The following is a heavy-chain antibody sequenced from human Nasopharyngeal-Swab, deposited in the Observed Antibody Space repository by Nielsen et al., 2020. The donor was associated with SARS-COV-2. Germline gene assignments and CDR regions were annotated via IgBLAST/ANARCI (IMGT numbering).Heavy chain of an antibody. J-gene: IGHJ5*02. D-gene: IGHD6-19*01. Sequence: ASVKVSCKVSGYTLTELSMHWVRQDPGKGLEWRGGFDPEDGETIYAQKFQGRVTMTEDTSTDTAYMELSSLRSEDTAVYYCATGPPVAGHNWFDPWGQGTLVTVSS. CDR3: ATGPPVAGHNWFDP. CDR2: FDPEDGET. V-gene: IGHV1-24*01. CDR1: GYTLTELS.